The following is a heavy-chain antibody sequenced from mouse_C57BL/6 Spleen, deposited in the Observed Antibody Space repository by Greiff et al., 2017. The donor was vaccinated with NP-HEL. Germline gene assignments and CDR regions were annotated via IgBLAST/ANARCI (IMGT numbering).Heavy chain of an antibody. CDR1: GYTFTDYN. D-gene: IGHD1-1*01. V-gene: IGHV1-22*01. CDR2: INPNNGGT. Sequence: VQLQQSGPELVKPGASLPLSFPASGYTFTDYNMHWVKQSHGKSLEWIGYINPNNGGTLYNQKFKGKATLTVNKSSSTAYMELRSLTSEDSAVYYCAREIDDYGSSYDWYFDVWGTGTTVTVSS. J-gene: IGHJ1*03. CDR3: AREIDDYGSSYDWYFDV.